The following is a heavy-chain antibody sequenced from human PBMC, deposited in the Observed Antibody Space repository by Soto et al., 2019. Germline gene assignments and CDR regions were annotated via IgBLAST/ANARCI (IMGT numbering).Heavy chain of an antibody. V-gene: IGHV3-21*01. CDR1: GFTFSSYS. J-gene: IGHJ6*02. CDR3: AIAGLGTTVTTGGMDV. D-gene: IGHD4-17*01. Sequence: PGGSLRLSCAASGFTFSSYSINWVRQAPGKGLEWVSSISSSSSYIYYADSMKGRFTISRDNAKNSLYLQMNSLRAEDTALYYCAIAGLGTTVTTGGMDVWGQGTTVTVSS. CDR2: ISSSSSYI.